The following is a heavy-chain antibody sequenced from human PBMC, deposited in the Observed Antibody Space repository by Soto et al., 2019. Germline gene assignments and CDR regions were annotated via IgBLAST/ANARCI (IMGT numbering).Heavy chain of an antibody. CDR3: ARIPQKWLDPNTESDAFDI. D-gene: IGHD6-19*01. Sequence: GSGPTLVNPTQTLTLTCTFSGFSLSASGMCVSWIRQPPGKALEWLARIDWDDDKYYSTSLKTRLTISKDTSKNQVVLTMTNMDPVDTATYYCARIPQKWLDPNTESDAFDIWGQGTMVTVSS. V-gene: IGHV2-70*11. J-gene: IGHJ3*02. CDR1: GFSLSASGMC. CDR2: IDWDDDK.